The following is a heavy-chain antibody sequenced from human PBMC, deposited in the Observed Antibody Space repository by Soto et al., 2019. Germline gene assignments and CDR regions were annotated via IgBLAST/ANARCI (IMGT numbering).Heavy chain of an antibody. Sequence: EVQLVESGGGLVQPGRSLRLSCAASGFTFDDYAMHWVRQAPGKGLEWVSGISWNSGSICYEDSVKGRFTISRDNAKNSLYLQMHSLRAEDTALYYCAKDRLYYYDSSGYRNPHAFNIWGQGPMVTVSS. V-gene: IGHV3-9*01. CDR1: GFTFDDYA. J-gene: IGHJ3*02. CDR3: AKDRLYYYDSSGYRNPHAFNI. D-gene: IGHD3-22*01. CDR2: ISWNSGSI.